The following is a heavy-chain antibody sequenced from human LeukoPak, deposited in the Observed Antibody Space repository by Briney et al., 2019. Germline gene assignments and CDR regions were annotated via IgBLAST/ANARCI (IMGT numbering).Heavy chain of an antibody. V-gene: IGHV3-15*01. Sequence: GGSLRLSCAASGFTFSTYYMSWVRQAPGKGLEWVGRIKSKTDGGTTDYAAPVKGRFTISRDDSKNTLYLQMNSLKTEDTAVYYCTTVIRYCTNGVCEYYFDYWGQGTLVTVSS. CDR1: GFTFSTYY. J-gene: IGHJ4*02. D-gene: IGHD2-8*01. CDR3: TTVIRYCTNGVCEYYFDY. CDR2: IKSKTDGGTT.